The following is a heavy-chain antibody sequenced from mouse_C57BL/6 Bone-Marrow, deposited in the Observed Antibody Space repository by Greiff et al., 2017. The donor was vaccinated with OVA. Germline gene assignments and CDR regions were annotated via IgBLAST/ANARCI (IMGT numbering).Heavy chain of an antibody. D-gene: IGHD1-1*01. CDR2: IRNKANGYTT. J-gene: IGHJ1*03. CDR3: ARYITTEVATEWYFDV. CDR1: GFTFTDYY. V-gene: IGHV7-3*01. Sequence: EVKVVESGGGLVQPGGSLSLSCAASGFTFTDYYMSWVRQPPGKALEWLGFIRNKANGYTTEYSASVKGRFTISRDNSQSILYLQMNALRAEDSAAYYCARYITTEVATEWYFDVWGTGTTVTVSS.